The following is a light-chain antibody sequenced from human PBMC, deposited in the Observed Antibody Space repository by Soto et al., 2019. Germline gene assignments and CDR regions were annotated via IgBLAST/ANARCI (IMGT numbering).Light chain of an antibody. CDR1: QSVLYNSNNKNY. J-gene: IGKJ2*01. CDR3: QQYYTTPVT. V-gene: IGKV4-1*01. Sequence: DIVMTQSPESLAVSLGERANINCKSSQSVLYNSNNKNYLAWYQQKPGQPPKLLIYWASTRESGVPDRFSGSGSRTDFTLTISSLQAEDVAVYYCQQYYTTPVTFGQGTNLEIK. CDR2: WAS.